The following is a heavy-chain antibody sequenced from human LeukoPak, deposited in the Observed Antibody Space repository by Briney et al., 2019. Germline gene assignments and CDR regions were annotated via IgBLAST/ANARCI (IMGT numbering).Heavy chain of an antibody. J-gene: IGHJ3*02. CDR1: GFTVSSNY. D-gene: IGHD2-2*01. CDR2: IYSGGST. CDR3: ARSFLGYCSSTSCGDAFDI. V-gene: IGHV3-66*02. Sequence: PGGSLRLSCAASGFTVSSNYMSWVRQAPGKGLEWVSVIYSGGSTYYADSVKGRFTISRDNSKNTLYLQVNSLRAEDTAVYYCARSFLGYCSSTSCGDAFDIWGQGTMVTVSS.